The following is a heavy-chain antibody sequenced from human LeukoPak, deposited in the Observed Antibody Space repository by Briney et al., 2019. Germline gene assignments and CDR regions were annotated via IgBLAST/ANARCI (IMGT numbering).Heavy chain of an antibody. V-gene: IGHV1-18*01. Sequence: ASVKVSCKASGYTFTSYGISWVRQAPGQGLEWMGWISAYDGNTNYAQKLQGRVTMTTDTSTSTAYMELRSLRSDDTAVYYCARDRIVVVPAAMPDYWGQGTLVTVSS. CDR3: ARDRIVVVPAAMPDY. J-gene: IGHJ4*02. D-gene: IGHD2-2*01. CDR1: GYTFTSYG. CDR2: ISAYDGNT.